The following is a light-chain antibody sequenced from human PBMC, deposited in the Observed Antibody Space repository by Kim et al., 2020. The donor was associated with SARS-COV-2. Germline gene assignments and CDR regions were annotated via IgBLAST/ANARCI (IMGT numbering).Light chain of an antibody. CDR1: SLRSYY. J-gene: IGLJ2*01. CDR3: NSRDSSGNHVV. CDR2: GKN. Sequence: SELTQDPAVSVALGQTVRITCQGDSLRSYYASWYQQKPGQAPVLVIYGKNNRPSGIPDRFSGSSSGNTASLTITGAQAEDEADYYCNSRDSSGNHVVFGGGTKLTVL. V-gene: IGLV3-19*01.